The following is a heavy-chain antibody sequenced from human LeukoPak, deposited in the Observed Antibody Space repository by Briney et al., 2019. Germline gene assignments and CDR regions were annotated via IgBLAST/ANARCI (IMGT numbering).Heavy chain of an antibody. D-gene: IGHD4-17*01. CDR3: ARARTTRGFDY. CDR2: ISYDGSNK. V-gene: IGHV3-30*03. Sequence: GGSLRLSCAASGFTFSSYGMHWVRQAPGKGLEWVAVISYDGSNKYYADSVKGRFTISRDNSKNTLYLQMNSLRAEDTAVYYCARARTTRGFDYWGQGTLVTVSS. J-gene: IGHJ4*02. CDR1: GFTFSSYG.